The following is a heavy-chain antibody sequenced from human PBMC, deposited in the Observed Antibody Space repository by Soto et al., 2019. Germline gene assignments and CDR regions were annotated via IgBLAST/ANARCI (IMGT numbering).Heavy chain of an antibody. J-gene: IGHJ6*02. V-gene: IGHV4-4*07. CDR3: ARDYRAARPTFGYYYYGMDV. Sequence: PSETLSLTCTVSGGSISSYYWSWIRQPAGKGLEWIGRIYTSGSTNYNPSLKGRVTMSVDTSKNQFSLKLSSVTAADTAVYYCARDYRAARPTFGYYYYGMDVWGQGTTVTVSS. D-gene: IGHD6-6*01. CDR1: GGSISSYY. CDR2: IYTSGST.